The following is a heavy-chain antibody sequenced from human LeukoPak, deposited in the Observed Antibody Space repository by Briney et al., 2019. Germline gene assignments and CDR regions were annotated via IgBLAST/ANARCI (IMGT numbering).Heavy chain of an antibody. CDR3: ARRTRAFDY. CDR1: GGSISNSSSY. Sequence: SETLSLTCTVSGGSISNSSSYWGWIRQPPGKGLEWIGSIYYSGSTYYNPSLKSRVTISVDTSKNQFSLKLSSVTAADTAVYYCARRTRAFDYWGQGTLVTVSS. D-gene: IGHD1-7*01. CDR2: IYYSGST. V-gene: IGHV4-39*01. J-gene: IGHJ4*02.